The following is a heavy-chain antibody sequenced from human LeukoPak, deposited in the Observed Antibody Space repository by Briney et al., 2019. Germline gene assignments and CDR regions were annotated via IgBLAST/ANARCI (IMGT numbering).Heavy chain of an antibody. CDR2: ISDSGGYT. V-gene: IGHV3-23*01. CDR1: KFTFSTFS. J-gene: IGHJ3*02. CDR3: TRRYNYDSSGYYYVRDAFDI. Sequence: GGSLRFSCAASKFTFSTFSMSWVRQAPGKGLEWVSSISDSGGYTYYADSVKGRFTISRDNSKNTLFLQMNSLKTEDTAVYYCTRRYNYDSSGYYYVRDAFDIWGQGTMVTVSS. D-gene: IGHD3-22*01.